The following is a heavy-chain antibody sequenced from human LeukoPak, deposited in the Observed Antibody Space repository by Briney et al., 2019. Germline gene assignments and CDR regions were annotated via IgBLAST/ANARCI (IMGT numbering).Heavy chain of an antibody. CDR2: ISAYNGNT. CDR3: ARARGGSYSGDDAFDI. Sequence: ASVKVSCKASGYTFTSYGISWVRQAPGQGLEWMGWISAYNGNTNYAQKLQGRVTMTTDTSTSTAYMELRSLRSDDTAVYYCARARGGSYSGDDAFDIWGQGTMVTASS. CDR1: GYTFTSYG. V-gene: IGHV1-18*01. J-gene: IGHJ3*02. D-gene: IGHD1-26*01.